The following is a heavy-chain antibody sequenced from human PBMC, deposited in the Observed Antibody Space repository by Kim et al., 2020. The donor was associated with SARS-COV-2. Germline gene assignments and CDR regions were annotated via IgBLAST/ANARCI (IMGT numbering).Heavy chain of an antibody. V-gene: IGHV1-69*13. CDR2: IIPIFGTT. CDR1: GGSLSSHG. J-gene: IGHJ5*02. CDR3: VGYDTSGYFFDP. D-gene: IGHD3-22*01. Sequence: SVKVSCKASGGSLSSHGISWVRQAPGQGLQWMGGIIPIFGTTNYAEKLQGRVTITADESTTTAYMELRSLTSEDTAMYYCVGYDTSGYFFDPWGQGTMVTVSS.